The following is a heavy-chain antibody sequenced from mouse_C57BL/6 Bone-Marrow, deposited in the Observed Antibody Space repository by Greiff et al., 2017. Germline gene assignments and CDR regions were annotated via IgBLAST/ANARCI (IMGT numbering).Heavy chain of an antibody. CDR1: GFTFSSYA. D-gene: IGHD1-1*01. Sequence: EVKLEESGGGLVKPGGSLKLSCAASGFTFSSYAMSWVRQTPEKRLEWVATISDGGSYTYYPDNVKGRFTISRDNAKKNLYLQMSHLKSEDTAMYYCERGRDYGSSSYWYFDVWGTGTTVTVSS. J-gene: IGHJ1*03. V-gene: IGHV5-4*03. CDR3: ERGRDYGSSSYWYFDV. CDR2: ISDGGSYT.